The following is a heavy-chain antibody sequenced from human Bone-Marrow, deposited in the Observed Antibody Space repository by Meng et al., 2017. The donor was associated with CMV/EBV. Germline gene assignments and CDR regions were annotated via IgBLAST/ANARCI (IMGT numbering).Heavy chain of an antibody. V-gene: IGHV4-39*07. CDR3: AIARGIAAPFDY. CDR2: IYYSGST. J-gene: IGHJ4*02. D-gene: IGHD6-13*01. CDR1: GFTFSSYS. Sequence: ESLKISCAASGFTFSSYSMNWVRQAPGKGLEWIGSIYYSGSTYYNPSLKSRVTISVDTSKNQFSLRLSSVTAADTAVYYCAIARGIAAPFDYWGQGTLVTVSS.